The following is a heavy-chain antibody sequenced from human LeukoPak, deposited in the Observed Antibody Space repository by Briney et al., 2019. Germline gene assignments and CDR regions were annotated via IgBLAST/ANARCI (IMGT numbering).Heavy chain of an antibody. Sequence: SETLSLTCTVSGGSIGTSTYYGGWDRPPPGQGLEWIGGMYYGGTTYYNPSLKSRVTLSVDTSKNQFSLRLSSVTAADSAGYFCATGKYSGYYDYWGQGTLVTVSS. CDR2: MYYGGTT. J-gene: IGHJ4*02. V-gene: IGHV4-39*01. CDR1: GGSIGTSTYY. CDR3: ATGKYSGYYDY. D-gene: IGHD5-12*01.